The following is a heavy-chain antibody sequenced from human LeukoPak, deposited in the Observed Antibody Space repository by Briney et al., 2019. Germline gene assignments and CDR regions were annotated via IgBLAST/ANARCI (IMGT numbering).Heavy chain of an antibody. CDR2: IYYSGSA. Sequence: TSETLSLTCTVSGDSISSSSYYWGWIRQPPGKGLEWIGSIYYSGSAYYNPSLKSRVTMSVDTSKNQFSLKLSSVTAADTAVYYCARRRNCSGGSCQLDYWGQGTLVTVSS. CDR3: ARRRNCSGGSCQLDY. CDR1: GDSISSSSYY. J-gene: IGHJ4*02. V-gene: IGHV4-39*01. D-gene: IGHD2-15*01.